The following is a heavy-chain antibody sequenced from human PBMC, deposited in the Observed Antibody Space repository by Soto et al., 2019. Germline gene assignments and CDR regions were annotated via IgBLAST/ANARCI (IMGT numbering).Heavy chain of an antibody. V-gene: IGHV1-2*04. CDR1: GYTFTGYY. J-gene: IGHJ3*02. Sequence: GASVKVSCKASGYTFTGYYMHWVRQAPGQGLEWLGWINPNSGGTNYAQKFQGWVTMTRGTSISTAYMELSRLRSDDTAVYYCARDQNVVGATTGFPSDAFDIWGQGTMVTVSS. CDR3: ARDQNVVGATTGFPSDAFDI. CDR2: INPNSGGT. D-gene: IGHD1-26*01.